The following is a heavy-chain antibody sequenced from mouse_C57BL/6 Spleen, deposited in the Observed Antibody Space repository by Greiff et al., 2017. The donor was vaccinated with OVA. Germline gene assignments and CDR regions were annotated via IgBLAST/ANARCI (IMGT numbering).Heavy chain of an antibody. V-gene: IGHV7-3*01. Sequence: EVQRVESGGGLVQPGGSLSLSCAASGFTFTDYYMSWVRQPPGKALEWLGFIRNKANGYTTESSASVTGRFTISRDNSQSILYLQMKALRAEDSATYYGARDSLHYYGSSLYYAMDYWGQGTSVTVSS. J-gene: IGHJ4*01. D-gene: IGHD1-1*01. CDR2: IRNKANGYTT. CDR1: GFTFTDYY. CDR3: ARDSLHYYGSSLYYAMDY.